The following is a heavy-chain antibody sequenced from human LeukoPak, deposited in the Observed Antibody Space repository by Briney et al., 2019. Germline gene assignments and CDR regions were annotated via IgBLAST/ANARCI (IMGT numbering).Heavy chain of an antibody. CDR2: INSDGSST. J-gene: IGHJ4*02. V-gene: IGHV3-74*01. CDR1: GFTFSSYW. D-gene: IGHD2-2*01. Sequence: PGGSLRLSCAASGFTFSSYWMHWVRQAPGKGLVWVSRINSDGSSTSYADSVKGRFTISRDNSKNTLYLQMNSLRAEDTAVYYCAKDLDIVVVPAANPESSFDYWGQGTLVTVSS. CDR3: AKDLDIVVVPAANPESSFDY.